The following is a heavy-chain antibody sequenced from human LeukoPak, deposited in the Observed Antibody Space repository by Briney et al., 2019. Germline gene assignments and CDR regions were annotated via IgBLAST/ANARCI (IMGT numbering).Heavy chain of an antibody. J-gene: IGHJ4*02. CDR1: GGSISSGDYY. D-gene: IGHD6-6*01. CDR2: IYYSGST. CDR3: ASGGIAARRGFDY. V-gene: IGHV4-30-4*08. Sequence: SETLSLTCTVSGGSISSGDYYWGWIRQPPGKGLEWIEYIYYSGSTYYNPSLKSRVTISVDTSKNQFSLKLSSVTAADTAVYYCASGGIAARRGFDYWGQGTLVTVSS.